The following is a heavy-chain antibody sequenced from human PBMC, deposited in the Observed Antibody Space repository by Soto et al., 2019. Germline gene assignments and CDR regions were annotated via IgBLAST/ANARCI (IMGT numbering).Heavy chain of an antibody. Sequence: ASVKVSCKASGYTFTNYAMHWVRQAPGQGLEWMGWISAYDGNTNYAQKVQGRVTMTTDTSTSTAYMELRSLRSDDTAVYYCARHNSQWPNWFDPWGQGTLVTVSS. V-gene: IGHV1-18*01. CDR1: GYTFTNYA. J-gene: IGHJ5*02. CDR2: ISAYDGNT. D-gene: IGHD2-21*01. CDR3: ARHNSQWPNWFDP.